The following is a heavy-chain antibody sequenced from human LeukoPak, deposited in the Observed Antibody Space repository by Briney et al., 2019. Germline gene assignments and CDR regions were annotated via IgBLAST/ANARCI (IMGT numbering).Heavy chain of an antibody. CDR1: GFTFSSYW. CDR3: AKEACSGGSCYGNY. J-gene: IGHJ4*02. V-gene: IGHV3-33*06. Sequence: AGGSLRLSCAASGFTFSSYWMSWVRQAPGKGLEWVAVIWYDGSNKYYADSVKGRFTISRDNSKNTLYLQMNSLRAEDTAVYYCAKEACSGGSCYGNYWGQGTLVTVSS. D-gene: IGHD2-15*01. CDR2: IWYDGSNK.